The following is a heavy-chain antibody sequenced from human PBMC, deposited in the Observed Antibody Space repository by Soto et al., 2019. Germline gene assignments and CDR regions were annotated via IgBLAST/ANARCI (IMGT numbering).Heavy chain of an antibody. CDR3: SSSVVVPSTMNYFDY. Sequence: VEPLTISCKGSGYSFSNYWIGWVRQMPGKGLEWMGIIFPADSDTKYSPSFQGQVTISADKSISTAYLQWSSLKASDTAMYYCSSSVVVPSTMNYFDYWGQGSLVTVSS. CDR2: IFPADSDT. CDR1: GYSFSNYW. V-gene: IGHV5-51*01. D-gene: IGHD2-15*01. J-gene: IGHJ4*02.